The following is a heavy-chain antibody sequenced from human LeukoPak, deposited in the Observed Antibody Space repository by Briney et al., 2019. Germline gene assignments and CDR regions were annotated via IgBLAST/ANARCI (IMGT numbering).Heavy chain of an antibody. V-gene: IGHV1-8*03. J-gene: IGHJ4*02. CDR1: GYTFTSYD. D-gene: IGHD2-15*01. Sequence: GASVKVSCKASGYTFTSYDINWVRQATGQGLEWMGWMNPKSGNTGHAQKFQGRVTITRDTSISTVYMELSSLRSEDTAVYFCARVDGRPDYWGQGTLVTVSS. CDR3: ARVDGRPDY. CDR2: MNPKSGNT.